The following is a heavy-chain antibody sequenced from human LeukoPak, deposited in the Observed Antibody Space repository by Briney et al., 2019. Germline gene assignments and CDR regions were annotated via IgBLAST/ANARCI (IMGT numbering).Heavy chain of an antibody. V-gene: IGHV1-18*01. J-gene: IGHJ4*02. CDR2: ISSYNDNT. CDR3: AIIHGYGDYALFDY. D-gene: IGHD4-17*01. Sequence: ASVKVSCKASGYTFSNYGISWVRQAPGQGLEWMGWISSYNDNTNYAQKLQGRVTMTTDTSTSTAYMELRSLRSDDTAVYYCAIIHGYGDYALFDYWGQGTLVTVSS. CDR1: GYTFSNYG.